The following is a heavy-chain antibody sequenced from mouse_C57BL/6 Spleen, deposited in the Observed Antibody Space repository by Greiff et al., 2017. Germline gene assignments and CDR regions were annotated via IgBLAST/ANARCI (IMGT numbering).Heavy chain of an antibody. CDR1: GFTFSDYY. J-gene: IGHJ2*01. D-gene: IGHD2-1*01. Sequence: EVMLVESEGGLVQPGSSMKLSCTASGFTFSDYYMAWVRQVTEKGLEWVANITYDGSSTYYLYSLKSRFIISRDNAKNFLYLPISSLKSVDTATYYCARESYCNLFDYWGQGTTLTVSS. CDR2: ITYDGSST. V-gene: IGHV5-16*01. CDR3: ARESYCNLFDY.